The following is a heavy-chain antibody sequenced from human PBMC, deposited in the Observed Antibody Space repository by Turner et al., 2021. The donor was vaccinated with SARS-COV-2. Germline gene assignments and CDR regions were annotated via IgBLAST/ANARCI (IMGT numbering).Heavy chain of an antibody. CDR2: MNPNSGNT. CDR3: ARAATMVRGVIRNSFYYYYGMDV. CDR1: GYTFTSYD. J-gene: IGHJ6*02. Sequence: QVQLVQSGAEVKKPGASVKVSCKASGYTFTSYDINWVRQATGQGLEWMGWMNPNSGNTGYAQKFQGRVTMTRNTFISTAYMELSSLRSEDTAIYYCARAATMVRGVIRNSFYYYYGMDVWGQGTTVTVSS. V-gene: IGHV1-8*01. D-gene: IGHD3-10*01.